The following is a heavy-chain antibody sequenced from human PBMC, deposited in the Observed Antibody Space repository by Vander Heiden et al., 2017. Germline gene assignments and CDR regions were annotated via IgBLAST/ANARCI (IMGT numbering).Heavy chain of an antibody. Sequence: QVQLVESGGGVVQPGRSLRLSCAASGSPFSSYGMHWVRQAPGKGLEWVAVISYDGSNKYYADSVKGRFTISRDNSKNTLYLQMNSLRAEDTAVYYCAKDSTRGYYYIRGAFDIWGQGTMVTVSS. CDR3: AKDSTRGYYYIRGAFDI. J-gene: IGHJ3*02. D-gene: IGHD3-22*01. CDR1: GSPFSSYG. CDR2: ISYDGSNK. V-gene: IGHV3-30*18.